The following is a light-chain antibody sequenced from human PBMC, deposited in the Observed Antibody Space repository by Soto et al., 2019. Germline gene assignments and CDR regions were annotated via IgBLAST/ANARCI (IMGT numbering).Light chain of an antibody. V-gene: IGKV1-5*01. CDR3: QQNNTYWT. Sequence: DIQMTQFPSTLSASVGDRVTITCRASQNIGSWLAWYQQKPGKAPKVLIYDVSNLETGVPSRFSGSGSGTEFTLTISSRQPDDFATYYCQQNNTYWTFGQGTKVEIK. CDR1: QNIGSW. CDR2: DVS. J-gene: IGKJ1*01.